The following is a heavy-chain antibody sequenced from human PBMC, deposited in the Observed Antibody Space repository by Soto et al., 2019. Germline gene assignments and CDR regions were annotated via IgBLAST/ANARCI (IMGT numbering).Heavy chain of an antibody. CDR3: VRTSLVVAVATREDF. J-gene: IGHJ4*02. CDR1: GFTFSNYW. V-gene: IGHV3-74*01. CDR2: IDSDGSRI. Sequence: GGSLRLSCAASGFTFSNYWMHWVRQALGKGLVWVSRIDSDGSRITYADFVKGRFTISRDNAKNTVYLHKNSLTAEDTAVYYCVRTSLVVAVATREDFWGQGTLVTVSS. D-gene: IGHD2-15*01.